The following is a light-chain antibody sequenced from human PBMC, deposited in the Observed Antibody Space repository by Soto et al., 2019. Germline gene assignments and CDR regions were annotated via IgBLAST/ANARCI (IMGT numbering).Light chain of an antibody. CDR1: SSDVGGYNF. Sequence: QSALTQPASVSGSPGQSITISCTGTSSDVGGYNFVSWYQQHPGEAPRLMIYEVSYRPSGVSNRFSGSKSGNTASLTISGLQAEDEADYYCSSYTTSSSWVFGGGTKLTVL. CDR3: SSYTTSSSWV. V-gene: IGLV2-14*01. CDR2: EVS. J-gene: IGLJ3*02.